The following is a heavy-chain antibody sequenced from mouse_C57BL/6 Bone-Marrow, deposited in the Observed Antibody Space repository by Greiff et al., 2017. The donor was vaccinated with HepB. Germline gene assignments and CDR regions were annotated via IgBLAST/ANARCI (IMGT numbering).Heavy chain of an antibody. CDR2: IDPSDSYT. CDR1: GYTFTSYW. J-gene: IGHJ2*01. Sequence: QVQLQQPGAELVKPGASVKLSCKASGYTFTSYWMQWVKQRPGQGLEWIGEIDPSDSYTNYNQKFKGKATLTVDTSSSTAYMQLSSLTSEDSVVYYCARDRFYDYDGGYWGQGTTLTVSS. V-gene: IGHV1-50*01. CDR3: ARDRFYDYDGGY. D-gene: IGHD2-4*01.